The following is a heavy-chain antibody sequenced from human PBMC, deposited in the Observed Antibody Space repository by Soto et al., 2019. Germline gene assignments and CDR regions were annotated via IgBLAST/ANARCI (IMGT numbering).Heavy chain of an antibody. CDR3: ARDSPIAARLRPEIYYGMDV. CDR2: IIPIFGTA. D-gene: IGHD6-6*01. Sequence: VASVKVSCKASGGTFSSYAISWVRQAPGQGLEWMGGIIPIFGTANYAQKFQGRVTITADESTSTAYMELSSLRSEDTAVYYCARDSPIAARLRPEIYYGMDVWGQGTTVTVSS. J-gene: IGHJ6*02. CDR1: GGTFSSYA. V-gene: IGHV1-69*13.